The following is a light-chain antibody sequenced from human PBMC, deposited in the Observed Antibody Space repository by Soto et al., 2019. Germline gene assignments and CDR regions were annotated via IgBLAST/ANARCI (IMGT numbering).Light chain of an antibody. J-gene: IGKJ1*01. Sequence: EIVLTQSPGTLSLSPGERATLSCRASQSVSSSYLAWYQQKPGQAPRLLIYGASSRATGIPDRFSGSGSGTDFTLTNSRLEPEDFAVYYCQQYGTSPWTFGQGTKVEIK. V-gene: IGKV3-20*01. CDR3: QQYGTSPWT. CDR2: GAS. CDR1: QSVSSSY.